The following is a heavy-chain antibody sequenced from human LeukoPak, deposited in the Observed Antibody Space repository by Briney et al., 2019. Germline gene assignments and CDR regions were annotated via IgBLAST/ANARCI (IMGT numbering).Heavy chain of an antibody. J-gene: IGHJ4*02. CDR2: IHYSGST. D-gene: IGHD3-3*01. Sequence: SETLSLTCTVSGGFISSSSYYWGWIRQPPGKGLEWIGSIHYSGSTYYNPSLKSRVTISVDTSKNQFFLRLLSVTAADTAVYYCARLFWSGYYSDYWGQGTLVTVSS. V-gene: IGHV4-39*01. CDR3: ARLFWSGYYSDY. CDR1: GGFISSSSYY.